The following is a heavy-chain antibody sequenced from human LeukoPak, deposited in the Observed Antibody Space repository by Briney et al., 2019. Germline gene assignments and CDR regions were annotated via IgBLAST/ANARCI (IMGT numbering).Heavy chain of an antibody. D-gene: IGHD6-6*01. CDR3: ARGVTSSSSSTTGDY. CDR1: GLTFRCYS. Sequence: SGGSLRLSYSASGLTFRCYSLNWVRQAPGKGLEWVSSISSSSSYIYYADSVKGRFTISRDNAKNSLYLQMNSLRAEDTAVYYCARGVTSSSSSTTGDYWGQGTPVTVSS. CDR2: ISSSSSYI. J-gene: IGHJ4*02. V-gene: IGHV3-21*01.